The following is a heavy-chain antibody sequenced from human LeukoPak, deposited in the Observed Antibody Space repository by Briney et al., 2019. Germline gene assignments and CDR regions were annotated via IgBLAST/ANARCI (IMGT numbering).Heavy chain of an antibody. CDR3: ARSSEAYNWFDP. V-gene: IGHV1-2*02. Sequence: ASVKVSCKASGYTFTGYYMHWVRQAPGQGLEWTGWINPNSGGTNYAQKFQGRVTMTRDTSISTAYMELSRLRSDDTAVYYCARSSEAYNWFDPWGQGTLVTVSS. J-gene: IGHJ5*02. CDR1: GYTFTGYY. CDR2: INPNSGGT. D-gene: IGHD6-6*01.